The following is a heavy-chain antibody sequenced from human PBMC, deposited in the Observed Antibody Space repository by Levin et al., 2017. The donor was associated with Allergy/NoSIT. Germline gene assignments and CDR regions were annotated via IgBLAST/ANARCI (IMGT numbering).Heavy chain of an antibody. V-gene: IGHV1-18*01. J-gene: IGHJ4*02. CDR3: TRGSGSSSSGLGY. D-gene: IGHD3-10*01. Sequence: GGSLRLSCKPSGYTFSNYDITWVRQAPGQGLEWMGWISGYNGNTNYAQKVQGRVTMTTDTSTSTAYMALRSLRSDDTAVYYCTRGSGSSSSGLGYWGQGTLVTVSS. CDR1: GYTFSNYD. CDR2: ISGYNGNT.